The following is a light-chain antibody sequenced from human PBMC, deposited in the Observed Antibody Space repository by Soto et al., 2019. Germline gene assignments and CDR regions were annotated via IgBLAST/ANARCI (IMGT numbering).Light chain of an antibody. J-gene: IGLJ1*01. CDR1: SSDFGGYNY. CDR2: EVS. V-gene: IGLV2-14*01. Sequence: QSALTQPASVSGSPGQSITISCTGTSSDFGGYNYVSWYQQHPGKAPKLMIYEVSNRPSGVSNRFSGSKSGNTASLTISGLQAEDEADYYCGSYTSSSTLVFGTGTQLTVL. CDR3: GSYTSSSTLV.